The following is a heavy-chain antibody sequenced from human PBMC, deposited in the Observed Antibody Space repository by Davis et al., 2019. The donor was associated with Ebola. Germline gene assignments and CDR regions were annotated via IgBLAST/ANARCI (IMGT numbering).Heavy chain of an antibody. Sequence: ASVKVSCKVSGYTLTELSMHWVQQAPGKGLEWMGGFDPEDGETIYAQKFQGRVTMTEDTSTDTAYMELSSLRSEDTAVYYCATLSIAARPVDYWGQGTLVTVSS. CDR2: FDPEDGET. V-gene: IGHV1-24*01. J-gene: IGHJ4*02. CDR3: ATLSIAARPVDY. CDR1: GYTLTELS. D-gene: IGHD6-6*01.